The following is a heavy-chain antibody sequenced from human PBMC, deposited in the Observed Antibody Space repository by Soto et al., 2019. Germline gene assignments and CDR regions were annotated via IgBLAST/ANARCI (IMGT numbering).Heavy chain of an antibody. D-gene: IGHD4-17*01. CDR3: ARDGSVYGDPLRDYYYYMDV. CDR2: ISAYNGNT. V-gene: IGHV1-18*01. Sequence: ASVKVSCKASGYTFTSYGISWVRQAPGQGLEWMGRISAYNGNTNYAQKLQGRVTMTTDTSTSTAYMELRSLRSDDTAEYYCARDGSVYGDPLRDYYYYMDVWGKGTTVTFSS. J-gene: IGHJ6*03. CDR1: GYTFTSYG.